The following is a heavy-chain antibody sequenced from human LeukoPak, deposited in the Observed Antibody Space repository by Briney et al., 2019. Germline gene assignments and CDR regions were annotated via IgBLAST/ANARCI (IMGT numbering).Heavy chain of an antibody. J-gene: IGHJ6*02. V-gene: IGHV1-69*13. Sequence: SVKVSCKASGGTFSSYAISWVRQAPGQGLEWMGGIIPIFDTANYAQKFQGRVTITADESTSTAYMELGSLRSEDTAVYYCARPAAAGNYYYYGMDVWGQGTTVTVSS. CDR3: ARPAAAGNYYYYGMDV. D-gene: IGHD6-13*01. CDR1: GGTFSSYA. CDR2: IIPIFDTA.